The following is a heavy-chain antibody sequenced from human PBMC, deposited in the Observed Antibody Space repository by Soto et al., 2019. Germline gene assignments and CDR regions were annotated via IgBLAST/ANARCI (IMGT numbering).Heavy chain of an antibody. CDR3: ARARLDPPALYY. Sequence: QVQLVESGGGVVQPGRSLRLSCAASGFTFSSYAMHWVRQAPGKGLEWVAVISYDGSNKYYADSVKGRFTISRDNSKNTRYLQMNSLRAEDTAVYYCARARLDPPALYYWGQGTLVTVSS. V-gene: IGHV3-30-3*01. CDR2: ISYDGSNK. CDR1: GFTFSSYA. J-gene: IGHJ4*02. D-gene: IGHD2-2*01.